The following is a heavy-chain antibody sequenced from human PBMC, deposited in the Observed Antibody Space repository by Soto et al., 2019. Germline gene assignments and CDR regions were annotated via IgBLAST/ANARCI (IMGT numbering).Heavy chain of an antibody. CDR3: AKDNFVVATILSVSLDY. D-gene: IGHD5-12*01. CDR2: ISYDGSNK. V-gene: IGHV3-30*18. Sequence: PGGSLRLSCAASGFTFSSYGMHWVRQAPGKGLEWVAVISYDGSNKYYADSVKGRFTISRDNSKNTLYLQMNSLRAEDTAVYYCAKDNFVVATILSVSLDYWGQGTLVTV. CDR1: GFTFSSYG. J-gene: IGHJ4*02.